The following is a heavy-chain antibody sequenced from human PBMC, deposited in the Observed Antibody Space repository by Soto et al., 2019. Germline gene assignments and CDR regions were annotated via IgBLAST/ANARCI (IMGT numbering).Heavy chain of an antibody. V-gene: IGHV4-4*02. CDR2: TYHSGST. CDR3: ASGTPRTYDSSGYYYGIFDY. Sequence: QVQLQESGPGLVKPSGTLSLTCAVSGGSISSSNWWSWVRQPPGKGLEWIGETYHSGSTNYNPSLKSRVTISVDKSNNQFSLKLSSVTAADTAVYYCASGTPRTYDSSGYYYGIFDYWGQGTLVTVSS. D-gene: IGHD3-22*01. CDR1: GGSISSSNW. J-gene: IGHJ4*02.